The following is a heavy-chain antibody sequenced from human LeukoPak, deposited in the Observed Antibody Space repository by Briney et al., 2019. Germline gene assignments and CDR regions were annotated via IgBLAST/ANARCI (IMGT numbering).Heavy chain of an antibody. CDR1: GFTFSSYA. J-gene: IGHJ4*02. CDR2: ISGSDDST. CDR3: VKDYQVGNSPAFGDY. Sequence: GGSLRLSCAASGFTFSSYAMSWVRQAPGKGLEWVSTISGSDDSTYYADSVRGRFTISRDNSKNTLYVQMNSLRAEDTAVYYCVKDYQVGNSPAFGDYWGQGTLVTISS. D-gene: IGHD1-26*01. V-gene: IGHV3-23*01.